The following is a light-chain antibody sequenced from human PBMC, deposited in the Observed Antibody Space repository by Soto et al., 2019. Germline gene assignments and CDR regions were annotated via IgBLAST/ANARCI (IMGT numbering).Light chain of an antibody. CDR3: QQRSNWSPPFT. Sequence: EIVLTQSPATLSLSPGERATLSCRASQSIGNYLAWYQQRPGQPPRLLMYDVSNRATGIPARFSGSGSGTDFTLTVSSLEPEDVAVYYCQQRSNWSPPFTFGPGTKVEMK. CDR2: DVS. V-gene: IGKV3-11*01. CDR1: QSIGNY. J-gene: IGKJ2*01.